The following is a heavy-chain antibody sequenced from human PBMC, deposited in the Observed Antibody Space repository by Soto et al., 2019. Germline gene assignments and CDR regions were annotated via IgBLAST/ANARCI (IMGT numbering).Heavy chain of an antibody. CDR3: ARAKQQLVRFDY. D-gene: IGHD6-13*01. V-gene: IGHV4-31*03. CDR2: IYYSGST. CDR1: GGSISSGGYY. Sequence: PSETLSLTCTVSGGSISSGGYYWSWIRQHPGKGLEWIGYIYYSGSTYYNPSLKSRVTISVDTSKNQFSLKLSSVTAADTAVYYCARAKQQLVRFDYWGQGTLGTVAS. J-gene: IGHJ4*02.